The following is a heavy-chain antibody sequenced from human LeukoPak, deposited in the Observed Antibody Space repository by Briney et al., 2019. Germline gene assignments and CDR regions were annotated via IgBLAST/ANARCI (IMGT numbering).Heavy chain of an antibody. D-gene: IGHD3-3*01. V-gene: IGHV3-33*06. J-gene: IGHJ4*02. CDR2: IWYDGSNS. Sequence: GGSLRLSCAASGFTFSSYGMHWVRQAPGKGLEWVALIWYDGSNSYYADSVKGRFTISRDNSKNTLYLQMNSLRAEDTAVYYCAKGVYYDFWSGYPYFDYWGQGTLVTVSS. CDR3: AKGVYYDFWSGYPYFDY. CDR1: GFTFSSYG.